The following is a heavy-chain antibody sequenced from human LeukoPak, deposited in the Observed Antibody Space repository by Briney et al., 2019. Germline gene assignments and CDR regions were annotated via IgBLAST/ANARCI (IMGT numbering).Heavy chain of an antibody. CDR1: GFTFSSYE. CDR3: ARDKEEELVPDY. Sequence: GGSLRLSCAASGFTFSSYEMHWVRQAPGKGLEWVSSISSSSSYIYYADSVKGRFTVSRDNAKNSLYLQINSLRAEDTAVYYCARDKEEELVPDYWGQGTLVTVSS. J-gene: IGHJ4*02. D-gene: IGHD3-9*01. V-gene: IGHV3-21*01. CDR2: ISSSSSYI.